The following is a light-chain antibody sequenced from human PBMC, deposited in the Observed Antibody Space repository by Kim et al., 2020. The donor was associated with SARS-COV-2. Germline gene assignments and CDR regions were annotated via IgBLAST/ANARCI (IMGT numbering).Light chain of an antibody. Sequence: SQERRATLSCSASRSVTSNYLAWYQQKPGQAPRLLFSGASSRATGIPDRFSGSGSGTDFTLTISRLEPEDFAVYYCQQYVSSPFTFGPGTKVDIK. CDR1: RSVTSNY. CDR3: QQYVSSPFT. CDR2: GAS. V-gene: IGKV3-20*01. J-gene: IGKJ3*01.